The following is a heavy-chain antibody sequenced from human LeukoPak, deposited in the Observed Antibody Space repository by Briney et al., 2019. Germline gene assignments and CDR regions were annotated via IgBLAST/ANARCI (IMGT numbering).Heavy chain of an antibody. D-gene: IGHD1-26*01. CDR3: ASDDSGFDY. CDR2: IGSSGSTV. CDR1: GFTFSTYE. J-gene: IGHJ4*02. Sequence: GGSLRLSCAASGFTFSTYEMNWVRQAPGKGLEWVSYIGSSGSTVYYADSVKGRFTISRDNAKNSLYLQMNSLRAEDTAVYFCASDDSGFDYWGQGTLVTVSS. V-gene: IGHV3-48*03.